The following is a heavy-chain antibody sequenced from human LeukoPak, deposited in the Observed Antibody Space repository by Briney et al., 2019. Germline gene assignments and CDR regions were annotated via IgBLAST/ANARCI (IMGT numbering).Heavy chain of an antibody. D-gene: IGHD3-3*01. J-gene: IGHJ2*01. CDR2: INWNGGST. V-gene: IGHV3-20*01. CDR3: ARAGQIFGVVIMGNDWYFDL. CDR1: GFTFVDCG. Sequence: PGGSLRLSCAASGFTFVDCGMSWVRQAPGKGLEGVSGINWNGGSTGYADSVKGRFTISRDNAKNSLYLQMNSLRAEDTALYHCARAGQIFGVVIMGNDWYFDLWGRGTLVTVSS.